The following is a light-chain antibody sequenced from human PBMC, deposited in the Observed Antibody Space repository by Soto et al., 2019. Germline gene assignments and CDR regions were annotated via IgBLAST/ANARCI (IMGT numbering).Light chain of an antibody. J-gene: IGLJ1*01. Sequence: QSALTQPASVSGSPGQSITISCTGTSSDVGGYNYVSCYQQHPGKAPKLMIYEVSNRPSGVSNRFSGSKSGNTASLTISGLQAEDEADYYCSSYTSSSTPDVFGTGTKVTVL. CDR1: SSDVGGYNY. CDR2: EVS. V-gene: IGLV2-14*01. CDR3: SSYTSSSTPDV.